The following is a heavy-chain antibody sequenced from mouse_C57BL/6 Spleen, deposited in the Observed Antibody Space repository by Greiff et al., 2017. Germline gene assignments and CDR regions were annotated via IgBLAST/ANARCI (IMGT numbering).Heavy chain of an antibody. D-gene: IGHD2-4*01. CDR1: GYTFTSYW. V-gene: IGHV1-72*01. Sequence: QVQLQQPGAELVKPGASVKLSCKASGYTFTSYWMHWVKQRPGRGLEWIGRIDPNSGGTKYNEKFKSKATLTVDKPSSTAYMQLSSLTSEDSAVYYCARDYHDCDYAMDYWGQGTSVTVSS. CDR2: IDPNSGGT. CDR3: ARDYHDCDYAMDY. J-gene: IGHJ4*01.